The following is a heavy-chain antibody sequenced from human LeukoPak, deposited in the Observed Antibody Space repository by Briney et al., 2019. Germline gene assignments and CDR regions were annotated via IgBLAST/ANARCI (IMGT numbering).Heavy chain of an antibody. V-gene: IGHV3-21*01. CDR2: LSSSSSSYI. CDR1: GFTFSSYS. D-gene: IGHD4-11*01. Sequence: GVSLRLSSAAPGFTFSSYSINWVRQAQGKGLEWVSCLSSSSSSYIYYADSVKGRFTISRENAKNSLYLQMNSLRAEDTAVYYCARELLTYSNHKLGHYMDVWGKGTTVTVSS. CDR3: ARELLTYSNHKLGHYMDV. J-gene: IGHJ6*03.